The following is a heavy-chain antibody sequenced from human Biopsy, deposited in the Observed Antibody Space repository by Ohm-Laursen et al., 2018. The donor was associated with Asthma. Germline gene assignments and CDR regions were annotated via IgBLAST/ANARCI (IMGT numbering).Heavy chain of an antibody. CDR3: ARGDSSGWSHYYFDY. V-gene: IGHV3-53*01. D-gene: IGHD6-19*01. CDR1: GFTVSRDH. Sequence: SLRLSCAATGFTVSRDHMFWVRQAPGKGLEWVSVIYSGGISHTADSVRGRFTISRDFSKNTLHLQMHSLRVEDTAVYYCARGDSSGWSHYYFDYWGQGNLVTVSS. J-gene: IGHJ4*02. CDR2: IYSGGIS.